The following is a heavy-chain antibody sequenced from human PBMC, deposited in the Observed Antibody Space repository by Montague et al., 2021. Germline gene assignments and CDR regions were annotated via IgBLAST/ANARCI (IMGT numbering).Heavy chain of an antibody. Sequence: STNYNPYLKSQVTISVDTSKHQFSLTLSSVTAADTAVYYCARANGYYFDYGGQGPLVTVSS. CDR2: ST. D-gene: IGHD2-8*01. J-gene: IGHJ4*02. V-gene: IGHV4-34*01. CDR3: ARANGYYFDY.